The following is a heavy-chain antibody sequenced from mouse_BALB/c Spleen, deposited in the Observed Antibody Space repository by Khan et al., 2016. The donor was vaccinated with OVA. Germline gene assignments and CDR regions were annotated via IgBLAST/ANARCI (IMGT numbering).Heavy chain of an antibody. J-gene: IGHJ2*01. CDR2: INPYNGAT. CDR1: GYRFTSYI. V-gene: IGHV1S136*01. Sequence: VQLQQSGPELVKPGTPVKMSCKASGYRFTSYIIHWVKQKPGQGLEWIGYINPYNGATKYNEKFKGKATLTSDKSSNTAYMELSSLTSEDSAVYYCARGNWQSYYFDYWGKGTTLTVSS. CDR3: ARGNWQSYYFDY. D-gene: IGHD4-1*01.